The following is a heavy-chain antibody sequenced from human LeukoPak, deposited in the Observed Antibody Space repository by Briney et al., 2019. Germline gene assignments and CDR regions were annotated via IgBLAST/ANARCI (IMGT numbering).Heavy chain of an antibody. CDR3: AKSAKSPSPYGDYALHFDY. CDR2: IRYDGSNK. J-gene: IGHJ4*02. V-gene: IGHV3-30*02. CDR1: GFTFSSYA. Sequence: GGSLRLSCAASGFTFSSYAMSWVRQAPGKGLEWVAFIRYDGSNKYHADSVKGRFTISRDNSKNTLHLQMNSLRAEDTAVYYCAKSAKSPSPYGDYALHFDYWGQGTLVTVSS. D-gene: IGHD4-17*01.